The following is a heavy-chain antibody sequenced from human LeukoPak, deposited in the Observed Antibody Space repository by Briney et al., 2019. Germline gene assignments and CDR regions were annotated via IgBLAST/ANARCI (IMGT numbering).Heavy chain of an antibody. CDR2: IYYSGST. Sequence: SETLSLTCAVYGGSFSGYYWSWIRQPPGKGLEWIGYIYYSGSTNYNPSLKSRVTISVDTSKNQFSLKLSSVTAADAAVYYCARDFFDSSGYYGVFDYWGQGTLVTVSS. CDR1: GGSFSGYY. CDR3: ARDFFDSSGYYGVFDY. V-gene: IGHV4-59*01. D-gene: IGHD3-22*01. J-gene: IGHJ4*02.